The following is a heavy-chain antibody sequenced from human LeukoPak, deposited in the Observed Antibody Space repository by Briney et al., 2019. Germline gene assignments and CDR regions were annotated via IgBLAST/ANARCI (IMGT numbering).Heavy chain of an antibody. CDR3: ARGGQFYYDSSGYYYDGFDY. CDR1: GGSISSGGYY. CDR2: IYYSGST. D-gene: IGHD3-22*01. Sequence: PSQTLSLTCTVSGGSISSGGYYWSWIRQHPGKGLEWTGYIYYSGSTYYNPSLKSRVTISVDTSKNRFSLKLGSVTAADTAVYYCARGGQFYYDSSGYYYDGFDYWGQGTLVTVSS. V-gene: IGHV4-31*03. J-gene: IGHJ4*02.